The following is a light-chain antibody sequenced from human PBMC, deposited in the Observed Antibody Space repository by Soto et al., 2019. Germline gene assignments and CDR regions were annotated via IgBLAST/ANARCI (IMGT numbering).Light chain of an antibody. CDR3: SSYTRSSTLYV. Sequence: QSALTQPASVSGSPGQSITISCTGTSSDVGSYHYVSWFQQHPGKAPKLIIFEVSDRPSGVSNRFSGSKSGNTASLTISGLQAEDEADYYCSSYTRSSTLYVFGTGTKLTVL. CDR1: SSDVGSYHY. J-gene: IGLJ1*01. V-gene: IGLV2-14*01. CDR2: EVS.